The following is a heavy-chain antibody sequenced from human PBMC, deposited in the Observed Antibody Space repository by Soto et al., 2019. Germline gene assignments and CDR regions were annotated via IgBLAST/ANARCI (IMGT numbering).Heavy chain of an antibody. CDR3: ASITMVRGVTNYYYYGMDV. CDR2: IYHSGST. D-gene: IGHD3-10*01. CDR1: GGSISSGGYS. V-gene: IGHV4-30-2*01. Sequence: SETLSLTCAVSGGSISSGGYSWSWIRQPPGKGLEWIGYIYHSGSTYYNPSLKSRVTISVDRSKNQFSLKLSSVTAADTAVYYCASITMVRGVTNYYYYGMDVWGQGTTVTVSS. J-gene: IGHJ6*02.